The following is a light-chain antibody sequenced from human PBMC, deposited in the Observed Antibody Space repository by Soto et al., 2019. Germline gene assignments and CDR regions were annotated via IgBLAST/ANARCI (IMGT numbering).Light chain of an antibody. CDR3: VSFTTSKAYV. CDR1: SSDVGAYIF. V-gene: IGLV2-14*03. Sequence: QSALTQPASVSGSPGQSITISCTGTSSDVGAYIFVSWYQQHPGKAPKLMIYDIINRPSGVSNRFCGSKSGNTASLTISGLQAEDEADYYCVSFTTSKAYVFGTGTKLTVL. CDR2: DII. J-gene: IGLJ1*01.